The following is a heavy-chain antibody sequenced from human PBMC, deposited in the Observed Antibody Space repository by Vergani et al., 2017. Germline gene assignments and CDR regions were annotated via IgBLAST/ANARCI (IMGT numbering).Heavy chain of an antibody. CDR3: ARAGSNDVLAYYYGMDV. Sequence: QVQLVQSGAEVKKPGSSVKVSCKASGGTFSSYAISWVRQAPGQGLEWTGRIIPILGIANYAQKFQGRVTITADKSTSTAYMELSSLRSEDTAVYYCARAGSNDVLAYYYGMDVWGQGTTVTVSS. CDR1: GGTFSSYA. CDR2: IIPILGIA. V-gene: IGHV1-69*04. J-gene: IGHJ6*02. D-gene: IGHD1-1*01.